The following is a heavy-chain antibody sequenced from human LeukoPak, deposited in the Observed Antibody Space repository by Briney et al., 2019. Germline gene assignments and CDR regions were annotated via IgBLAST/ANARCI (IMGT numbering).Heavy chain of an antibody. V-gene: IGHV3-11*06. Sequence: GRSLRLSCAASGFTFSDYYMSWIRQAPGKWLEWVSYISSSSSYTNYADSVKGRFTFSRDNAKNSLYQQMNSLRAEDTAVYYCARDQAGIAVAGTPWYYYGMDVWGKGTTVTVSS. D-gene: IGHD6-19*01. J-gene: IGHJ6*04. CDR1: GFTFSDYY. CDR3: ARDQAGIAVAGTPWYYYGMDV. CDR2: ISSSSSYT.